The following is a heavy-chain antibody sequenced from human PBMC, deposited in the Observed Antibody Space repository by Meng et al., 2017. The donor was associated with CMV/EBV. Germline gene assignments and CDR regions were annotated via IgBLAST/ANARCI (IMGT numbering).Heavy chain of an antibody. Sequence: GESLKISCAASGFTFSSYWMHWVRQAPGKGLVWVSRINSDGSSTSYADSVKGRFTISRDNAKNTLYLQMNSLRAEDTAVYYCARTGVFSRGKVVWFDPWDQGTLVTVSS. CDR2: INSDGSST. CDR3: ARTGVFSRGKVVWFDP. V-gene: IGHV3-74*01. J-gene: IGHJ5*02. CDR1: GFTFSSYW. D-gene: IGHD1-14*01.